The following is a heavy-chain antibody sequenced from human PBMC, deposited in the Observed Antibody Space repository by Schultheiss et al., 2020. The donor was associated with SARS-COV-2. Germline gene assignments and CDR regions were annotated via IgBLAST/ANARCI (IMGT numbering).Heavy chain of an antibody. J-gene: IGHJ4*02. D-gene: IGHD1-26*01. V-gene: IGHV4-34*01. CDR2: ITHTGST. Sequence: SQTLSLTCAVDGGSFSGYFWSWIRQAPGKGLDWIGEITHTGSTSYNPSLKNRVTVSLDTSTNQFSLKLSSVTAADTAVYYCARQWSDDSGSYGYWGQGTLVTVSS. CDR1: GGSFSGYF. CDR3: ARQWSDDSGSYGY.